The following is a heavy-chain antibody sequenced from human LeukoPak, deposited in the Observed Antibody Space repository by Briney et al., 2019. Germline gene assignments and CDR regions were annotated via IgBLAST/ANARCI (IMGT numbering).Heavy chain of an antibody. CDR2: IRSKANNYAT. J-gene: IGHJ6*02. D-gene: IGHD1-26*01. Sequence: GGSLRLSCAASGFTFSGSTMHWVRQASGKGLEWVGRIRSKANNYATAYATSVKGRFALSRDDSKNTAYLQMNSLKTEDTAVYYCIRGAASGSYYGFDVWGQGATVTVSS. CDR3: IRGAASGSYYGFDV. CDR1: GFTFSGST. V-gene: IGHV3-73*01.